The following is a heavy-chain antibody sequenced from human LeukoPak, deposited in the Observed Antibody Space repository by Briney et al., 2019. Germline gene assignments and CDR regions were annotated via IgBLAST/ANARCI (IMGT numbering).Heavy chain of an antibody. CDR2: IYSGGST. Sequence: PGGPLRLSCAASGLTVSSNYMSWVRQAPGKGLEWVSVIYSGGSTYYADSVKGRFTISRDNSKNTLYLQMNSLRAEDTAVYYCARDQTILLWFGETINAFDIWGQGTMVTVSS. D-gene: IGHD3-10*01. J-gene: IGHJ3*02. CDR1: GLTVSSNY. CDR3: ARDQTILLWFGETINAFDI. V-gene: IGHV3-66*01.